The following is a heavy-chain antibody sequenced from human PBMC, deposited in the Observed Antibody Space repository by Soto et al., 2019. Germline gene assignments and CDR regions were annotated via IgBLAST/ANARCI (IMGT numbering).Heavy chain of an antibody. Sequence: VQLQQWGAGLLKPSETLSLTCAVYGGSFSGYYWCWIRQPPGKGLEGIGDINHRGSTNYNPSLKSRVTQSVAPSKTHFSLQQSSVTAADAAVYYYARGVPFDPWGQGTLVTVSS. CDR1: GGSFSGYY. CDR2: INHRGST. V-gene: IGHV4-34*01. CDR3: ARGVPFDP. J-gene: IGHJ5*02.